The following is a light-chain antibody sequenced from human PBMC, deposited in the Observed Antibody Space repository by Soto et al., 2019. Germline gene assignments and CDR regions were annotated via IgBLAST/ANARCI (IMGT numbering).Light chain of an antibody. V-gene: IGLV2-14*01. CDR2: DVS. J-gene: IGLJ2*01. Sequence: QSALTQPASVSGSPGQSITISCTGTSSDVGDYNYVSWYQQHPGKAPKLMIYDVSNRPSGVSNRFSGSKSGNTASLTISGLQAEDEADYYCSSYISSSTLDVVFGGGTKLTVL. CDR3: SSYISSSTLDVV. CDR1: SSDVGDYNY.